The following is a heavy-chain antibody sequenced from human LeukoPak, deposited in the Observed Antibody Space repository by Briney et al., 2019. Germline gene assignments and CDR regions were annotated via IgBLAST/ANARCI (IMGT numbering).Heavy chain of an antibody. CDR2: ISAYNGNT. CDR3: ARASYYYGSGDYFDY. V-gene: IGHV1-18*01. Sequence: ASGKLSRKASGYTFTSYGISWVRQAPGQGLEGMGWISAYNGNTNYAHKLQGRVTMTTDTSTSTAYMELRSLRSDDTGVYYCARASYYYGSGDYFDYWGQGTLVTVSS. CDR1: GYTFTSYG. J-gene: IGHJ4*02. D-gene: IGHD3-10*01.